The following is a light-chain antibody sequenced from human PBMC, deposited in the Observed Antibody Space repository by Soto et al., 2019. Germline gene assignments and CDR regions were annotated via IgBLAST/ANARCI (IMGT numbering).Light chain of an antibody. CDR1: QSINNRY. V-gene: IGKV3-20*01. CDR2: GAS. J-gene: IGKJ3*01. CDR3: QQFGSAPGFT. Sequence: EIVLTQSPGTLSLSPGERATLSCRASQSINNRYLAWYQQKPGQAPRLLIYGASSRATGIPDRFIGSGSGTDFTLTISRLEAEDVAVYYCQQFGSAPGFTFGPGTKVDIK.